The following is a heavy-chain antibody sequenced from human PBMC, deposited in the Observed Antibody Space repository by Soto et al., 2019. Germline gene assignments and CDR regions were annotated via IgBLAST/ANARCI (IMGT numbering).Heavy chain of an antibody. J-gene: IGHJ6*02. CDR3: ARRRYSSGWRTVYGMDV. Sequence: PSETLSLTCAVYGGSFSGYYWSWIRQPPGKGLEWIGEINHSGSTNYNPSLKSRVTISVDTSKNQFSLKLSSVTAADTAVYYCARRRYSSGWRTVYGMDVWGQGNTVTVS. CDR2: INHSGST. CDR1: GGSFSGYY. V-gene: IGHV4-34*01. D-gene: IGHD6-19*01.